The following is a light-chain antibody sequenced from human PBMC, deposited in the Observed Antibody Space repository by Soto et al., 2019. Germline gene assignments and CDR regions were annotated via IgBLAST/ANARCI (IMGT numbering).Light chain of an antibody. V-gene: IGKV3-15*01. Sequence: EIVMTQSPATLSVAPGEIATLACRASQSVSSNLAWYQQKPGQAPRLLIYGASTRATGVPARFSGSGSGTEFTLTINSLQSEDFALYYCQEYDNWPLWTFGQGTKVDIK. J-gene: IGKJ1*01. CDR1: QSVSSN. CDR2: GAS. CDR3: QEYDNWPLWT.